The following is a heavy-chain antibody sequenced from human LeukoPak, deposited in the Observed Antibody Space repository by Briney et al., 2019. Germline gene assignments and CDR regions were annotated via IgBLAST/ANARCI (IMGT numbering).Heavy chain of an antibody. J-gene: IGHJ4*02. CDR3: AKGASPDDYYDILTGYIGLLDY. D-gene: IGHD3-9*01. CDR1: GFTFSSYG. Sequence: PGGSLRLSCAASGFTFSSYGMHWVRQAPGKGLEWVAFIRYDGSNKYYADSVKGRFTISRDNSKNTLYLQMNSLRAEDTAVYYCAKGASPDDYYDILTGYIGLLDYWGQGTLVTVSS. V-gene: IGHV3-30*02. CDR2: IRYDGSNK.